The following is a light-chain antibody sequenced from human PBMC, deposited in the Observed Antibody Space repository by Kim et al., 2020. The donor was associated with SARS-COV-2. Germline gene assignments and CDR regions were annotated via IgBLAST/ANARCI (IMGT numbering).Light chain of an antibody. V-gene: IGLV2-23*02. Sequence: GKSIPISCTGSSNDVGGYNLVPWYQQHPGKAPKLIIYRVTERPSGFSNRFSGSKSGNSASLTISGLQAEDEADYYCCSYAGPTTWVFGGGTKLTVL. CDR1: SNDVGGYNL. CDR3: CSYAGPTTWV. J-gene: IGLJ3*02. CDR2: RVT.